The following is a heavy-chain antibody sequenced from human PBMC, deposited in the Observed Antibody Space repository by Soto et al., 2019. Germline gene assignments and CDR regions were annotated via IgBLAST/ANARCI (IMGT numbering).Heavy chain of an antibody. CDR3: ARTDYDSSGYYPTPFDY. V-gene: IGHV1-69*01. CDR1: GGTFGSYA. CDR2: IIPIFGTA. J-gene: IGHJ4*02. D-gene: IGHD3-22*01. Sequence: QVQLVQSGAEVKKPGSSVKVSCKASGGTFGSYAISWVRQAPGQGLEWMGGIIPIFGTANYAQKFQGRVTITADESTSTAYMELSSLSSEDTAVYYCARTDYDSSGYYPTPFDYWGQGTLVTVSS.